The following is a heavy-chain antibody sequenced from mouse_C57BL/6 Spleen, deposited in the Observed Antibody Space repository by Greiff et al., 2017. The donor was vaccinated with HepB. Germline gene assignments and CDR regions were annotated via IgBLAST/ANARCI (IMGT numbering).Heavy chain of an antibody. Sequence: EVKVEESGGGLVQPGGSMKLSCVASGFTFSNYWMNWVRQSPEKGLEWVAQIRLKSDNYATHYAESVKGRFTISRDDSKSSVYLQMNNLRAEDTGIYYCTGAITTVVATPGNYYYAMDYWGQGTSVTVSS. CDR1: GFTFSNYW. V-gene: IGHV6-3*01. J-gene: IGHJ4*01. D-gene: IGHD1-1*01. CDR2: IRLKSDNYAT. CDR3: TGAITTVVATPGNYYYAMDY.